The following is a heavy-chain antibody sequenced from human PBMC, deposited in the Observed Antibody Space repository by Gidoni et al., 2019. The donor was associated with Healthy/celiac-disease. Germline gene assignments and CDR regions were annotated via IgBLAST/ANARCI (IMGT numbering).Heavy chain of an antibody. V-gene: IGHV4-59*01. D-gene: IGHD3-22*01. CDR1: GGSISSYY. J-gene: IGHJ4*02. CDR3: ARNYYDSSGYYYWGRGATVDY. CDR2: IYYSGST. Sequence: QVQLQESGPGLVKPSATLSLTCTVSGGSISSYYWSWIRQPPGKGLEWIGYIYYSGSTNYNPSLKSRVTISVDTSKNQFSLKLSSVTAADTAVYYCARNYYDSSGYYYWGRGATVDYWGQGTLVTVSS.